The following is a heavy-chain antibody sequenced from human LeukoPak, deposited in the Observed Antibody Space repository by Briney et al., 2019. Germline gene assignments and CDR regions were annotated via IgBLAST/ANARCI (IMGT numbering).Heavy chain of an antibody. CDR3: AREPTVLYYFDY. D-gene: IGHD4-11*01. Sequence: ASVKVSCKASGYTFTGYCMHWVRQAPGRGLEWMGWINPNSGGTNYAQKFQGGVTMTRDTSISTAYMELSRLRSDDTAVYYCAREPTVLYYFDYWGQGTLVTVSS. V-gene: IGHV1-2*02. J-gene: IGHJ4*02. CDR1: GYTFTGYC. CDR2: INPNSGGT.